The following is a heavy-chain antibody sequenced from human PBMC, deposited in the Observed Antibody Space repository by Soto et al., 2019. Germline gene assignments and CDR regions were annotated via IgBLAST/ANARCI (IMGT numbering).Heavy chain of an antibody. CDR3: ASHPYDFWSGYSDY. D-gene: IGHD3-3*01. V-gene: IGHV4-39*01. Sequence: PSETLSLTCTVSGGSIYSSSYYWGWIRQPPGKGLEWIGSIYYSGSTYYNPSLKSRVTISVDTSKNQFSLKLSSVTAADTAVYYCASHPYDFWSGYSDYWGRGTLVTVSS. CDR1: GGSIYSSSYY. CDR2: IYYSGST. J-gene: IGHJ4*02.